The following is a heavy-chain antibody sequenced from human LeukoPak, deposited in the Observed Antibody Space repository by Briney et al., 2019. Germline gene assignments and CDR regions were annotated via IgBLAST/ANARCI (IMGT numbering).Heavy chain of an antibody. CDR1: GFTFSDYY. CDR2: ISSSGSTI. Sequence: QAGGSLRLSCAASGFTFSDYYMSWIRQAPGKGLEWVSYISSSGSTIYYADSVKGRFTISRDNAKNSLYLQMNSLRAEATAVYYCASPGNGATTTSLDYWGQGTLVTVSS. J-gene: IGHJ4*02. CDR3: ASPGNGATTTSLDY. D-gene: IGHD1-26*01. V-gene: IGHV3-11*01.